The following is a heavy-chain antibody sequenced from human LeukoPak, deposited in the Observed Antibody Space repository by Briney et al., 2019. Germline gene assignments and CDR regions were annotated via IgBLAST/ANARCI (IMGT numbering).Heavy chain of an antibody. V-gene: IGHV3-23*01. D-gene: IGHD5-12*01. CDR2: ISGSGSST. J-gene: IGHJ6*03. Sequence: GGSLRLSCAASGFTFSSYDMSWVRQAPGKGLEWVSGISGSGSSTYYADSVKGRFTISRDNSKSTLYLQMNSLRAEDTAVYYCAKDPAEDSGYDVRYHYYYMDVWGKGTTVTISS. CDR3: AKDPAEDSGYDVRYHYYYMDV. CDR1: GFTFSSYD.